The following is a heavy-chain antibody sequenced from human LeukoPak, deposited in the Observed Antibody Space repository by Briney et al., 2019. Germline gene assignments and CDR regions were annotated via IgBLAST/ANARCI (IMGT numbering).Heavy chain of an antibody. Sequence: GGSLRLSCAASGFTFSSYGVHWVRQAPGKGLEWVAVIWYDGSNKYYADSVKGRFTISRDNSKNTLYLQMNSLRAEDTAVYYCARGVSSSLDGGQYFDYWGQGTLVTVSS. CDR3: ARGVSSSLDGGQYFDY. J-gene: IGHJ4*02. D-gene: IGHD6-6*01. CDR2: IWYDGSNK. V-gene: IGHV3-33*01. CDR1: GFTFSSYG.